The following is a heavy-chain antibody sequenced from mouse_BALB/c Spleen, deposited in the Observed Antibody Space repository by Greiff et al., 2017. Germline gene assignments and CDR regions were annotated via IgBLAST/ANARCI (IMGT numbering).Heavy chain of an antibody. J-gene: IGHJ2*01. CDR2: IWAGGST. CDR3: ARDRGWLLPFDY. V-gene: IGHV2-9*02. D-gene: IGHD2-3*01. CDR1: GFSLTSYG. Sequence: VKLMESGPGLVAPSQSLSITCTVSGFSLTSYGVHWVRQPPGKGLEWLGVIWAGGSTNYNSALMSRLSISKDNSKSQVFLKMNSLQTDDTAMYYCARDRGWLLPFDYWGQGTTLTVSS.